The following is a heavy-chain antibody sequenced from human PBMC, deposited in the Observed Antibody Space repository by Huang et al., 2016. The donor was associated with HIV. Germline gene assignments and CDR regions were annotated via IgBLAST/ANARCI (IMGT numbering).Heavy chain of an antibody. CDR2: ISDSGSTS. J-gene: IGHJ5*02. V-gene: IGHV3-11*04. CDR1: GFTFSDHY. Sequence: QVQLVESGGGLVKPGGSLRLSCAASGFTFSDHYMSWISQAPGMGLEWVSHISDSGSTSYYADSVKGRFTISRDNAKKLVYLQMNSLRADDTAVYFCARDKAWFDPWGQGTLVTVSS. CDR3: ARDKAWFDP.